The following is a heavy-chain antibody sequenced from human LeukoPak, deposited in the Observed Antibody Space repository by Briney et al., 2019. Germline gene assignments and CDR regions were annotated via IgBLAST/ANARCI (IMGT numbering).Heavy chain of an antibody. CDR2: IYSGGST. D-gene: IGHD4-17*01. V-gene: IGHV3-66*01. Sequence: GGSLRLSCAASGFTVSSNYMSWVRQAPGKGLEWVSVIYSGGSTYYADSVKGRFTISRDNAKNSLYLQMNSLRAEDTAVYYCARGGNYDYGDYDVDYWGQGTLVTVSS. CDR1: GFTVSSNY. CDR3: ARGGNYDYGDYDVDY. J-gene: IGHJ4*02.